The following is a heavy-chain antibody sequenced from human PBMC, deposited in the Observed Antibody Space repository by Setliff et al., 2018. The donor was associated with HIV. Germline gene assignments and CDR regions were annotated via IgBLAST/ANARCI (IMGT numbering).Heavy chain of an antibody. J-gene: IGHJ4*02. CDR2: INHSGST. CDR1: GGSFSGYY. Sequence: SETLSLTCAVYGGSFSGYYWSWIRQPPGKGLEWIGEINHSGSTNYNPSLKSRVTISVDTSKNQFSLKLSSVTAADTAVYCCARSIVPVASGYYYFEYWGQGTLVTVSS. CDR3: ARSIVPVASGYYYFEY. V-gene: IGHV4-34*01. D-gene: IGHD3-3*01.